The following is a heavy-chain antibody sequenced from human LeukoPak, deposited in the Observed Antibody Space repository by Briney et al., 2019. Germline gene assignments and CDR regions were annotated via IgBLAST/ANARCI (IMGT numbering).Heavy chain of an antibody. J-gene: IGHJ6*03. D-gene: IGHD2-15*01. CDR2: ISYDGSNK. CDR1: GFTFSSYG. Sequence: PGRSLRLSCAASGFTFSSYGMHWVRQAPGKGLEWVAVISYDGSNKYYADSVKGRFTISSDNSKNTLYLQMNSLRAEDTAVYYCAAYCSGGSCRARDYYYMDVWGKGTTVTVSS. V-gene: IGHV3-30*03. CDR3: AAYCSGGSCRARDYYYMDV.